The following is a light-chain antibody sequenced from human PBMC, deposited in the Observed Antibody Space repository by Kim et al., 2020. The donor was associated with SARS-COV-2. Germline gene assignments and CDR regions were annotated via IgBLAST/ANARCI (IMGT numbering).Light chain of an antibody. CDR3: QQSSTSPPYT. Sequence: ASVGDRVTITCRASQPISTFLNWYQQKPGKAPKRLIYAASSVDSGVPSRFSGSGSGTDFTLTISGLQPEDFATYFCQQSSTSPPYTFGQGTKLEI. V-gene: IGKV1-39*01. CDR1: QPISTF. J-gene: IGKJ2*01. CDR2: AAS.